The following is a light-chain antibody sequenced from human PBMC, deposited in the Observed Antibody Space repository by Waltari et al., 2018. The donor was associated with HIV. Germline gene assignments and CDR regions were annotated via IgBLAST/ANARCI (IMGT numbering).Light chain of an antibody. CDR1: QDISNH. Sequence: DIQMTQSPSSRSASVGDRVTITCQASQDISNHLNWYQQKLGKAPKLLIYDAYNLEIVVPSRFSGRRSGTDFTFIISSLQPDDIGRYYCQQYDGPPYTFGQGTKL. CDR2: DAY. CDR3: QQYDGPPYT. J-gene: IGKJ2*01. V-gene: IGKV1-33*01.